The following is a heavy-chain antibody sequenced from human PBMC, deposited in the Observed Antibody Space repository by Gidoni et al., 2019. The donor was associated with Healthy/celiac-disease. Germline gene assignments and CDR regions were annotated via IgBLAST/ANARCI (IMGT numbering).Heavy chain of an antibody. Sequence: EVQLVESGGGLVLPGGSLSLSCAASGFTFRSYDMHWVRQATGKGLEWVSSIGTAGNTYYPGSVKGRFTISRENAKNSLYLQMNSLRAGDTAVYYCARERYYGSGSYYSIYGMDVWGQGTTVTVSS. CDR1: GFTFRSYD. D-gene: IGHD3-10*01. V-gene: IGHV3-13*01. J-gene: IGHJ6*02. CDR2: IGTAGNT. CDR3: ARERYYGSGSYYSIYGMDV.